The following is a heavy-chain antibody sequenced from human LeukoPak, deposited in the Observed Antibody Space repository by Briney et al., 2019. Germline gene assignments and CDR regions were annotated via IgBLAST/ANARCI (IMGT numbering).Heavy chain of an antibody. CDR2: ISYDGSNK. D-gene: IGHD3-16*01. J-gene: IGHJ5*02. CDR3: ARHYVWGTGWFDP. Sequence: GGSLRLSCAASGFTFSSYGMHWVRQAPGKGLEWVAVISYDGSNKYYADSVKGRFTISRDNSKNTLYLQMNSLRAEDTAVYYCARHYVWGTGWFDPWGQGTLVTVSS. V-gene: IGHV3-30*03. CDR1: GFTFSSYG.